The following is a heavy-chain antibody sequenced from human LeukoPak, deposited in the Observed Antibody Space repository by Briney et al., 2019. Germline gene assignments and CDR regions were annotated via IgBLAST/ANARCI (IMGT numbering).Heavy chain of an antibody. Sequence: GGSLRLSCTASGFTFGDYSMNWVRQAPGKGLEWVSAISGSGGSTYYADFVKGRFTISRDNSKSTLYLQMNNLRADDTAVYYCAKVLLRALDYMDVWGKGATVTVSS. CDR1: GFTFGDYS. CDR2: ISGSGGST. V-gene: IGHV3-23*01. CDR3: AKVLLRALDYMDV. J-gene: IGHJ6*03. D-gene: IGHD2-15*01.